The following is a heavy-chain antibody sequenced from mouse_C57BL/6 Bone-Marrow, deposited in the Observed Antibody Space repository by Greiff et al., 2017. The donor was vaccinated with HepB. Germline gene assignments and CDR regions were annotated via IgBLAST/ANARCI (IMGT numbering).Heavy chain of an antibody. CDR1: GYTFTDYN. CDR3: ARTLYYYGRSPYWYFDV. V-gene: IGHV1-22*01. J-gene: IGHJ1*03. D-gene: IGHD1-1*01. CDR2: INPNNGGT. Sequence: VQLQQSGPELVKPGASVKMSCKASGYTFTDYNMPWVKQSHGKSLELIGSINPNNGGTSYNQKFKGKATLTVNKSSSTAYMELRSLTSEDSAVYYCARTLYYYGRSPYWYFDVWGTGTTVTVSS.